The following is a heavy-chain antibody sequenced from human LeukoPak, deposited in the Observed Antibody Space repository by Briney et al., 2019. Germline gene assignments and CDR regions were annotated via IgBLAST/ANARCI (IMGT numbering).Heavy chain of an antibody. Sequence: GGSLRLSCAASGYTFSSYSMNWVRQAPGKGLEWVSYISSSSNNIYYADSVKGRFTISRDDAKNSLYLQMNSLRAEDTAVYYCARRGPWGQGTLVTVSS. J-gene: IGHJ5*02. CDR2: ISSSSNNI. V-gene: IGHV3-48*01. CDR1: GYTFSSYS. CDR3: ARRGP.